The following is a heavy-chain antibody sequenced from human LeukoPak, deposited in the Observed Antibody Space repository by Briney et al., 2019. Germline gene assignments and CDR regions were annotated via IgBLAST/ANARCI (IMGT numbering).Heavy chain of an antibody. CDR3: ARDLGYSGYDPSYYYYYGMDV. Sequence: GASVRVSCKASGYTYTGYYMHWVRHAPGQGLEWMGWINPNSGGTNYAQKFQGRVTMTRDTSISTAYMELSRLRSDDTAVYYCARDLGYSGYDPSYYYYYGMDVWGQGTTVTVSS. CDR2: INPNSGGT. V-gene: IGHV1-2*02. CDR1: GYTYTGYY. J-gene: IGHJ6*02. D-gene: IGHD5-12*01.